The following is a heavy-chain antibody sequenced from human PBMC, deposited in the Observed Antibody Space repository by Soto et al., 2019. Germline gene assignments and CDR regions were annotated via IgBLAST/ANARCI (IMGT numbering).Heavy chain of an antibody. CDR3: ARSPGGYYID. D-gene: IGHD3-9*01. CDR2: INTDGSST. Sequence: EVQLVESGGGLVQPGGSLRLSCADSGFSFSSYWMHWVRQGPGKGLVWVSRINTDGSSTNYADSVKGRFTISRDNAKNTVYLLKNSLRAEDTAVYYCARSPGGYYIDWGQGTMVTVSS. CDR1: GFSFSSYW. V-gene: IGHV3-74*01. J-gene: IGHJ3*01.